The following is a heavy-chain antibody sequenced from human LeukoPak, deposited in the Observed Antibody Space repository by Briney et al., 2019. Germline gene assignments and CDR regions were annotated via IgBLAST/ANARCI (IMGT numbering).Heavy chain of an antibody. Sequence: GGSLRLSCVASAFTFSRYWMTWVRQAPGKGLEWVANTKEDGSEKYYVDSVKGRFTISRDNAKNSLYLQMSSLRPEDTAVYYCPRGGFTSSWYISRDYWGQGTLVTVSS. J-gene: IGHJ4*02. CDR1: AFTFSRYW. CDR3: PRGGFTSSWYISRDY. D-gene: IGHD6-13*01. V-gene: IGHV3-7*01. CDR2: TKEDGSEK.